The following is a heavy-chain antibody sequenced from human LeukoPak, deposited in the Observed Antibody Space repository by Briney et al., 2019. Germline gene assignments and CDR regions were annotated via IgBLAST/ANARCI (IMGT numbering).Heavy chain of an antibody. Sequence: ESGPTLVKPTPTLTLTCTFSGFSLSTNEVGVGWIRQPPGKALEWLALIYGNDDKRYSPSLKSRLTITKDTSKNQVVLTMTNMDPVDTATYYYAHRRGIVGHGYYFDYWGQGTLVTVSS. CDR3: AHRRGIVGHGYYFDY. V-gene: IGHV2-5*01. CDR2: IYGNDDK. J-gene: IGHJ4*02. CDR1: GFSLSTNEVG. D-gene: IGHD1-26*01.